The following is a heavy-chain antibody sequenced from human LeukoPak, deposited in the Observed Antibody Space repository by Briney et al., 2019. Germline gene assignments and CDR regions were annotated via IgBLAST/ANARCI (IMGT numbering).Heavy chain of an antibody. CDR1: GFTFDDYA. J-gene: IGHJ4*02. V-gene: IGHV3-9*01. Sequence: GGSLRLSCAASGFTFDDYAMHWVRQAPGKGLEWVSGISWNSGSIGYADSVKGRFTISRDNAKNSLYLQMNSLRAEDTALHYCAKVYGYSYGYSFDYWGQGTLVTVSS. CDR3: AKVYGYSYGYSFDY. D-gene: IGHD5-18*01. CDR2: ISWNSGSI.